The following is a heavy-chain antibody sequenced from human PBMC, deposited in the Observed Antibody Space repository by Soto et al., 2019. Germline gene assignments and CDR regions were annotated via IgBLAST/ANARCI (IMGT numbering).Heavy chain of an antibody. D-gene: IGHD3-22*01. CDR1: GGSISIYY. CDR3: ARDRHYYDSSGYYLNWFDP. J-gene: IGHJ5*02. V-gene: IGHV4-4*07. CDR2: IYTSGST. Sequence: SETLSLTCTVSGGSISIYYWSWIRHPAGKGLEWIGRIYTSGSTNYNPSLKSRVTMSVDTSKNQFSLKLSSVTAADTAVYYCARDRHYYDSSGYYLNWFDPWGQGTLVTVSS.